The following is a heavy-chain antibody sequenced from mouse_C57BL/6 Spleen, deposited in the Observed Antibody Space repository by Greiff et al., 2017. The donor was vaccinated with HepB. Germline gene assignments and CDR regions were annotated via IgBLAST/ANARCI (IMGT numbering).Heavy chain of an antibody. CDR2: IRLKSDNYAT. Sequence: EVKLEESGGGLVQPGGSMKLSCVASGFTFSNYWMNWVRQSPEKGLEWVAQIRLKSDNYATHYAESVKGRFTISRDDSKSSVYLQMNNVRAEDTGIYYCTGRGWLLKDGGYFDYWGQGTTLTVSS. D-gene: IGHD2-3*01. CDR1: GFTFSNYW. J-gene: IGHJ2*01. V-gene: IGHV6-3*01. CDR3: TGRGWLLKDGGYFDY.